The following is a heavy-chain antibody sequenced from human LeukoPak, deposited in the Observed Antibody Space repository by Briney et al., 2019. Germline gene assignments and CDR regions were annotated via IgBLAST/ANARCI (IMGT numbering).Heavy chain of an antibody. D-gene: IGHD3-10*01. J-gene: IGHJ6*03. Sequence: ASVKVSCKASGYTFTSYGISWVRQAPGQGLEWMGWISAYNGNTNYAQKLQGRVTMTTDTSTSTAYMELRSLRSDDTAVYYCARSMVRGVMSRYYYYYYMDVWGKGTTVTISS. V-gene: IGHV1-18*01. CDR3: ARSMVRGVMSRYYYYYYMDV. CDR1: GYTFTSYG. CDR2: ISAYNGNT.